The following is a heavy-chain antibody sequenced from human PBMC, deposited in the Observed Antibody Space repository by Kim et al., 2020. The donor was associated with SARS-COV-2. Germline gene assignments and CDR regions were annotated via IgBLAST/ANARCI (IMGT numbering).Heavy chain of an antibody. D-gene: IGHD2-15*01. J-gene: IGHJ6*02. V-gene: IGHV4-34*01. CDR2: INHSGST. CDR3: ARDPCSGGSCYQSRRGYYYYYGMDV. Sequence: SETLSLTCAVYGGSFSGYYWSWIRQPPGKGLEWIGEINHSGSTNYNPSLKSRVTISVDTSKNQFSLKLSSVTAADTAVYYCARDPCSGGSCYQSRRGYYYYYGMDVWGQGTTVTVSS. CDR1: GGSFSGYY.